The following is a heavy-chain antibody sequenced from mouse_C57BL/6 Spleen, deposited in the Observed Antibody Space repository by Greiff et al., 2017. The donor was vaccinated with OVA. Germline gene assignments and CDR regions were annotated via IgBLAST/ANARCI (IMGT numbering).Heavy chain of an antibody. V-gene: IGHV1-52*01. CDR3: ARSITTVVATVVYYYAMDY. CDR2: IDPSDSET. Sequence: QVQLKQPGAELVRPGSSVKLSCKASGYTFTSYWMHWVKQRPIQGLEWIGNIDPSDSETHYNQKFKDKATLTVDKSSSTAYMQLSSLTSEDSAVYYCARSITTVVATVVYYYAMDYWGQGTSVTVSS. J-gene: IGHJ4*01. CDR1: GYTFTSYW. D-gene: IGHD1-1*01.